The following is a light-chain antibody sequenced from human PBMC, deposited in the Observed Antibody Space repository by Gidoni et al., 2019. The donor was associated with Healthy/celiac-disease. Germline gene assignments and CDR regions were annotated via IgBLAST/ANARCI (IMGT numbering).Light chain of an antibody. CDR2: GAS. J-gene: IGKJ4*01. CDR3: QQYNNFPLT. CDR1: QSVSSN. V-gene: IGKV3-15*01. Sequence: EIVMTKSPATLSVSPGERATLSCRASQSVSSNLAWYQQKPGQAPRLLIYGASTRATGIPARFSGSGSGTEFTLTISSLQSEDFAVYYCQQYNNFPLTFGGGTKVEIK.